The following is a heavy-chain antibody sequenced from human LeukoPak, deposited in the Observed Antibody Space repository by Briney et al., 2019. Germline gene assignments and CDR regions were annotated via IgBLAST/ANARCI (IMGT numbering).Heavy chain of an antibody. CDR2: ISGSSDNT. CDR3: AKDPINWGSIYFDC. Sequence: GGSLRLSCTASGFTFGDYAMSWVRQAPGKGLEWVSSISGSSDNTNYADSVKGRFTISRDNSKNILYLQMNSLTAEDTAVYWCAKDPINWGSIYFDCWGQGTLVTASS. CDR1: GFTFGDYA. V-gene: IGHV3-23*01. D-gene: IGHD7-27*01. J-gene: IGHJ4*02.